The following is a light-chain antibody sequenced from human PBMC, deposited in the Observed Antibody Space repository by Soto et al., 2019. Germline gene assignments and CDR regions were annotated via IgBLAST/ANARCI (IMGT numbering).Light chain of an antibody. V-gene: IGLV7-46*01. Sequence: QAVVTQEPSLTVSPGGTVTLTGGSSTGSVTSSHFPYWIQQKPGQAPRTMICNTSNKQSWTPARFSGSLLGGKAALTLSGAQPEDEAEYYCLLAYSGARIFGGGTKLTVL. CDR1: TGSVTSSHF. CDR3: LLAYSGARI. J-gene: IGLJ2*01. CDR2: NTS.